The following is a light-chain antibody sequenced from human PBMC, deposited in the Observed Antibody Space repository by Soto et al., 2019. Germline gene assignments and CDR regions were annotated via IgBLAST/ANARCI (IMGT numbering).Light chain of an antibody. CDR2: GAS. CDR1: QSVSSSY. CDR3: QQYGSSYPWT. V-gene: IGKV3-20*01. J-gene: IGKJ1*01. Sequence: EIVLTQSPGTLSLSPGERATLSCRASQSVSSSYLACYQHKPGQAPRLLIYGASSRATGIPDRFSGSGSGTDFTLPIRRLEPEDFAVYYCQQYGSSYPWTFGQGTKVDIK.